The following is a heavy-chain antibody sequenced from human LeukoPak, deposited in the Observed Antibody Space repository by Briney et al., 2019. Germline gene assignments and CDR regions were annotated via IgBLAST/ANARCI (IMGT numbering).Heavy chain of an antibody. J-gene: IGHJ4*02. CDR3: ARGDDYKSTLFDY. CDR2: ISSGGST. CDR1: GASISRYF. D-gene: IGHD5-12*01. Sequence: SETLSLTCTVSGASISRYFWNWIRQPPGKELEWIGYISSGGSTNYNPSLKSRVTISIDTSKNQFSLKLTSATAADTAVYYFARGDDYKSTLFDYGGQGTLVTVSS. V-gene: IGHV4-59*01.